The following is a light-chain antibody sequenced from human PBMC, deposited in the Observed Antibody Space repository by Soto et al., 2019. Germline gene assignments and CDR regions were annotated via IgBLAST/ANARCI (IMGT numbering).Light chain of an antibody. V-gene: IGLV1-47*02. J-gene: IGLJ1*01. CDR1: SANIGNNF. CDR3: VSWDDSLSGLV. Sequence: QSVLTQPPSASGTPGQRVTISCSGRSANIGNNFVCWYQQLPGTAPKLLIYSNNQRPSGVPARFSGSKSGTSASLAISGLRSEDEGDYYCVSWDDSLSGLVFGTGTKVTVL. CDR2: SNN.